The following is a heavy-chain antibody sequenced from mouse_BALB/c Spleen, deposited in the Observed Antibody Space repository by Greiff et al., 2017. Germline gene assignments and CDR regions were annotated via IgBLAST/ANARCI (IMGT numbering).Heavy chain of an antibody. Sequence: EVQRVESGGGLVKPGGSLKLSCAASGFTFSSYTMSWVRQTPEKRLEWVATISSGGSYTYYPDSVKGRFTISRDNAKNTLYLQMSSLKSEDTAMYYCTNFYYDYDYAMDYWGQGTSVTVSS. CDR3: TNFYYDYDYAMDY. CDR2: ISSGGSYT. V-gene: IGHV5-6-4*01. CDR1: GFTFSSYT. D-gene: IGHD2-4*01. J-gene: IGHJ4*01.